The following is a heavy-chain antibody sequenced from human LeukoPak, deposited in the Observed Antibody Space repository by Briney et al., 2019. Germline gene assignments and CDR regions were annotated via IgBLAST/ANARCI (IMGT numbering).Heavy chain of an antibody. V-gene: IGHV3-11*01. Sequence: KPGGSLRLSCAASGFTFSDYYMSWIRQAPGQRLEWVSAISSSGSTIYYADSVKGRFTISRDNAKNSLYLQMNSLRAEDTAVYYCARERAYYGSGSESYWGQGTLVTVSS. CDR3: ARERAYYGSGSESY. J-gene: IGHJ4*02. CDR2: ISSSGSTI. CDR1: GFTFSDYY. D-gene: IGHD3-10*01.